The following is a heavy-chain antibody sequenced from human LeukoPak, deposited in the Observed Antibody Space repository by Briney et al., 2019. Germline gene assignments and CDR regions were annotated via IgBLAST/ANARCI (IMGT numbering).Heavy chain of an antibody. J-gene: IGHJ4*02. CDR2: MNPNRGNT. D-gene: IGHD1-14*01. CDR3: AAEITGEYFDY. V-gene: IGHV1-8*01. CDR1: GYTFTSYD. Sequence: PRASVKVSCKASGYTFTSYDINWVRQATGQGLEWMGWMNPNRGNTGYAQKFQGRVTMTRNTSISTGYMELSSLRSEDTAVYYCAAEITGEYFDYWGQGTLVTASS.